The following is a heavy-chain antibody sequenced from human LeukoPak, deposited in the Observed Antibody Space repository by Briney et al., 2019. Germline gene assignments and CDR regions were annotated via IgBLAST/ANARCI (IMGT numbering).Heavy chain of an antibody. CDR1: GGSFSGYY. V-gene: IGHV4-59*10. D-gene: IGHD1-1*01. J-gene: IGHJ4*02. CDR3: VSSNWLRDANFDS. CDR2: LSNSGGT. Sequence: SETLSLTCAVYGGSFSGYYWNWIRQSAGKGLEWIGRLSNSGGTNYNPSLKSRVTISVDTSKNQFSLKLRSVTAVDTAVYYCVSSNWLRDANFDSWGQGTLVTVSS.